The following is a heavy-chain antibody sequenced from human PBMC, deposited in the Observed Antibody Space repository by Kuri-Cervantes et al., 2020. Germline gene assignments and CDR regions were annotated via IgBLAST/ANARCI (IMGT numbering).Heavy chain of an antibody. CDR3: ARDRGSNWYGLGYFDL. Sequence: GESLKISCAAPGLTVSSNYMSWVRQAPGKGLEWVSIIYSGGSTCYADSVKGRFTISRDNAKNTLYLQMNSLRAEDTAVYYCARDRGSNWYGLGYFDLWGRGTLVTVSS. D-gene: IGHD6-13*01. CDR2: IYSGGST. J-gene: IGHJ2*01. CDR1: GLTVSSNY. V-gene: IGHV3-66*01.